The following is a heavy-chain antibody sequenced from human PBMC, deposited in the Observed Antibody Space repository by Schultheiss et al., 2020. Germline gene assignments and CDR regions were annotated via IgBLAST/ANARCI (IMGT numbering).Heavy chain of an antibody. CDR3: ANSRNQLLSEYYYGMDV. J-gene: IGHJ6*02. V-gene: IGHV3-30*18. CDR2: ISYDGSNK. CDR1: GFTFSSYG. D-gene: IGHD2-2*01. Sequence: GGSLRLSCAASGFTFSSYGMHWVRQAPGKGLEWVAVISYDGSNKYYADSVKGRFTISRDNSKNTLYLQMNSLRAEDTAVYYCANSRNQLLSEYYYGMDVWGQGATVTVS.